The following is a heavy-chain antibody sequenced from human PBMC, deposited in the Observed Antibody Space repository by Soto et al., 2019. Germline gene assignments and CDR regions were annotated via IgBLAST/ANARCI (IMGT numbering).Heavy chain of an antibody. J-gene: IGHJ4*02. CDR3: AHRFASPYYYHRLGSIFDY. Sequence: SGPTLVNPAETLTLTCTFSGFSLSTSGVSVGWIRQPPGKALEWLALIYWDNDKYYSPSLKSRLIIAKDTSKNQVVLTMINMDPVDTATYYCAHRFASPYYYHRLGSIFDYGGQGTPVTVSP. D-gene: IGHD3-22*01. CDR2: IYWDNDK. V-gene: IGHV2-5*02. CDR1: GFSLSTSGVS.